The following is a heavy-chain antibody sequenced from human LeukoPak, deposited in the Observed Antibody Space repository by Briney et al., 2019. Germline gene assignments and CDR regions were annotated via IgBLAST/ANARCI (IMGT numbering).Heavy chain of an antibody. Sequence: VRVACKAAGGSVGSEGSCWVRPAPGQGLEWMGGIIPIFGTANYAQKFQGRVTITADESTSTAYMELSSLRSEDTAVYYCARGGVGAEGYFDYWGQGTLVTVSS. CDR3: ARGGVGAEGYFDY. CDR1: GGSVGSEG. CDR2: IIPIFGTA. D-gene: IGHD1-26*01. V-gene: IGHV1-69*13. J-gene: IGHJ4*02.